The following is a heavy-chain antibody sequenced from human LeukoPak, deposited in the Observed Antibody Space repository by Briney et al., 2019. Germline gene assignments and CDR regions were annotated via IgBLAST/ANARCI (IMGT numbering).Heavy chain of an antibody. J-gene: IGHJ3*02. CDR2: IYYSGST. CDR1: GGSISNYY. CDR3: ARDRVIAAAGTPHAFDI. V-gene: IGHV4-59*01. Sequence: SETLSLTCTVSGGSISNYYWSWIWQPPGKGLEWIGYIYYSGSTNYNPSLKSRVTISVDTSNNQFSLKLTSVTAADTAVYYCARDRVIAAAGTPHAFDIWGHGTMVTVSS. D-gene: IGHD6-13*01.